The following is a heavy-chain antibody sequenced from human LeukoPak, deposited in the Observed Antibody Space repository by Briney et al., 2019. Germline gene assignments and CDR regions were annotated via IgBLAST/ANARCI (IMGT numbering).Heavy chain of an antibody. Sequence: PGGSLRLSCAASGFTFSNAWMSWVRQAPGKGLEWVGRIKSKTDGGTTDYAAPVKGRFTISRDDSKNTLYLQMNSLKTEDTAVYYCTSEGWIQLWPLFDYWGQGTLVTVSS. CDR3: TSEGWIQLWPLFDY. CDR1: GFTFSNAW. D-gene: IGHD5-18*01. CDR2: IKSKTDGGTT. J-gene: IGHJ4*02. V-gene: IGHV3-15*01.